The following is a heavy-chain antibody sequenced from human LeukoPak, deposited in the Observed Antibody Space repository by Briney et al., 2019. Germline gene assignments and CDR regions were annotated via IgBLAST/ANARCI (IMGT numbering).Heavy chain of an antibody. CDR2: ISYDGSNK. D-gene: IGHD3-10*01. CDR3: AKEVVFGGRGGYYFDY. J-gene: IGHJ4*02. Sequence: GGSLRLSCAASGFTFSSYGMHWVRQAPGKGLEWVAVISYDGSNKHYADSVKGRFTISRDNSKNTLYLQMNSLRAEDTAVYYCAKEVVFGGRGGYYFDYWGQGTLVTVSS. CDR1: GFTFSSYG. V-gene: IGHV3-30*18.